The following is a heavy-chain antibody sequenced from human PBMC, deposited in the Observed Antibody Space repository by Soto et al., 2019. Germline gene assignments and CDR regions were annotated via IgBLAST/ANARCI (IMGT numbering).Heavy chain of an antibody. CDR1: GGSISSGGYY. V-gene: IGHV4-31*03. CDR3: ASSHCSSTSCYFGSSWIDP. D-gene: IGHD2-2*01. Sequence: PSETLSLTCTVSGGSISSGGYYWSWIRQHPGKGLEWIGYIYYSGSTYYNPSLKSRVTISVDTSKNQFSLKLSSVTAADTAVYYCASSHCSSTSCYFGSSWIDPWGQGTLVTVSS. J-gene: IGHJ5*02. CDR2: IYYSGST.